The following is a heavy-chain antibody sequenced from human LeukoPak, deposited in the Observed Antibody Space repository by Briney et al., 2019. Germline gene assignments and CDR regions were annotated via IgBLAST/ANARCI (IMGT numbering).Heavy chain of an antibody. CDR3: ARDEAGFGWYDPVFDY. D-gene: IGHD6-19*01. J-gene: IGHJ4*02. CDR2: IKQDGSEK. CDR1: GFTFSSYW. V-gene: IGHV3-7*01. Sequence: GGSLRLSCAASGFTFSSYWMSWVRQAPGKGLEWVANIKQDGSEKYYVDSVKGRFTISRDNAKNSLYLQMNSLRAEDTAVYYCARDEAGFGWYDPVFDYWGQGTLVAVSS.